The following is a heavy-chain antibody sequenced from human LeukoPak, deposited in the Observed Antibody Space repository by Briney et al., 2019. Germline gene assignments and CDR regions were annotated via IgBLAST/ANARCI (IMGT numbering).Heavy chain of an antibody. CDR3: ARDSDSGYGPFAS. Sequence: GGSLRLSCAASGFTFSNYAMSWVRQAPGKGLEWVSGISGSGGSTDYADSVKGRFTISRDNAKNTLYLQMSSLRAEDTAVYYCARDSDSGYGPFASWGQGTLVTVSS. CDR1: GFTFSNYA. V-gene: IGHV3-23*01. CDR2: ISGSGGST. J-gene: IGHJ4*02. D-gene: IGHD5-12*01.